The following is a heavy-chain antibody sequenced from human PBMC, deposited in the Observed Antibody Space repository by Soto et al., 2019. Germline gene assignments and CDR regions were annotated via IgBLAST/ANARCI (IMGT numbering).Heavy chain of an antibody. CDR2: IFPEDSDT. J-gene: IGHJ6*02. CDR1: GECCRSYW. CDR3: ARLFRNYYSGIDV. V-gene: IGHV5-51*01. D-gene: IGHD3-10*01. Sequence: VFMKVACGGAGECCRSYWIDWFRKMPGKGLEWLGIIFPEDSDTRYTPSLQGQVTISADKSINTAYLQWSSLKASDTATYYCARLFRNYYSGIDVWGQGTTVTVSS.